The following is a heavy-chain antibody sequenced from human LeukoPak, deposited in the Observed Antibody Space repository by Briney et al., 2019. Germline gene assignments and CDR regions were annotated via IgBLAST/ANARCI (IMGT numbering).Heavy chain of an antibody. V-gene: IGHV3-7*01. Sequence: GGSLRLSCAASGFTFSSYWMSWVRHAPGKGLEWVANIKQDGSEKYYVDSVKGRFTISRDNAKNSLYLQMNSLRAEDTAVYYCARDPPYSGSFRTYFDYWGQGTLVTVSS. D-gene: IGHD1-26*01. CDR2: IKQDGSEK. J-gene: IGHJ4*02. CDR3: ARDPPYSGSFRTYFDY. CDR1: GFTFSSYW.